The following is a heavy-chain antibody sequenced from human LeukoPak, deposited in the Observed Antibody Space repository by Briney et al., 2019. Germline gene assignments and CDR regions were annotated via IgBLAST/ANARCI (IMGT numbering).Heavy chain of an antibody. D-gene: IGHD3-22*01. CDR3: AKPWGYDSSELDY. J-gene: IGHJ4*02. V-gene: IGHV3-23*01. CDR2: VSDRGDST. Sequence: GGSLRLSCAASGFTFSSYAMSWVRQTPGKGLEWVSTVSDRGDSTYYADSVKGRFTISRDNSKNTLYLQMNSLRAEDTAVYYCAKPWGYDSSELDYWGQGTLVTVSS. CDR1: GFTFSSYA.